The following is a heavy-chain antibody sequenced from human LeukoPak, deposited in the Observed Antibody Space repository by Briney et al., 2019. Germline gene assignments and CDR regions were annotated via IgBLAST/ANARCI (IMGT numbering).Heavy chain of an antibody. Sequence: PGGSLRLSCTASGFTFSTYAMSWVRQAPGKGLEWVSSISGSGGGTYYADSVKGRFTISRDNSKNTLYLQMNSLRAEDTAVYYCARVLVLRPGQFPAYYYYMDVWGKGTTVTVSS. J-gene: IGHJ6*03. CDR1: GFTFSTYA. V-gene: IGHV3-23*01. CDR2: ISGSGGGT. D-gene: IGHD1-14*01. CDR3: ARVLVLRPGQFPAYYYYMDV.